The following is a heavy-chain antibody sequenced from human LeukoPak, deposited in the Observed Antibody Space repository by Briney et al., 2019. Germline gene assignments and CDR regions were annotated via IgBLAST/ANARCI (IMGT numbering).Heavy chain of an antibody. CDR3: ARGPRRGYYDSSGYYYH. CDR2: LNHSGST. CDR1: GGSFRGYY. D-gene: IGHD3-22*01. V-gene: IGHV4-34*01. Sequence: PSETLSLTSAVYGGSFRGYYWSWIRQPPGKGLEWSGELNHSGSTNYNPSITSRVTISVDTSKNQCSLKLSSVTAADTAVYYCARGPRRGYYDSSGYYYHWGQGALVTVSS. J-gene: IGHJ5*02.